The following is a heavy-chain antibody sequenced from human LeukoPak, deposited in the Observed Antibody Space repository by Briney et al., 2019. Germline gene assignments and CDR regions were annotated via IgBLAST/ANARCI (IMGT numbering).Heavy chain of an antibody. CDR2: INHSGST. CDR3: ARGSTSGGRYYYYYYMDV. D-gene: IGHD2-15*01. J-gene: IGHJ6*03. Sequence: SETLSLTCAVYGGSFSGYYWSWIRQPPGKGLEWIGEINHSGSTNYNPSLKSGVTISVDTSKNQFSLKLSSVTAADTAVYYCARGSTSGGRYYYYYYMDVWGKGTTVTVSS. CDR1: GGSFSGYY. V-gene: IGHV4-34*01.